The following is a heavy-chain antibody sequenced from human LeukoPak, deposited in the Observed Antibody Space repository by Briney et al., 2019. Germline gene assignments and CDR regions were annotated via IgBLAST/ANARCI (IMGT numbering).Heavy chain of an antibody. CDR3: ARREMATINYYFDY. Sequence: SETLSLTCTVSGGSISSSSYYWGWIRQPPGKGLEWIGSIYYSGSTHYNPSLKSRVTISVDTSKNQFSLKLSSVTAADTAVYYCARREMATINYYFDYWGQGTLVTVSS. D-gene: IGHD5-24*01. CDR2: IYYSGST. V-gene: IGHV4-39*01. CDR1: GGSISSSSYY. J-gene: IGHJ4*02.